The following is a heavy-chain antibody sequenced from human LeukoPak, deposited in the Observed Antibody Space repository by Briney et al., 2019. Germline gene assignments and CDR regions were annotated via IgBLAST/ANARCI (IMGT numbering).Heavy chain of an antibody. V-gene: IGHV4-59*01. J-gene: IGHJ4*02. CDR1: GGSSSNYY. CDR2: IYYSGST. CDR3: AMGAGWLIDY. D-gene: IGHD2-15*01. Sequence: SETLSLTCSVSGGSSSNYYWSWIRQPPGRGLEWIGYIYYSGSTNSNASLKSRVTISVDASKNQFSLKLNSVTPADTAVYYCAMGAGWLIDYWGQGSLVTVSS.